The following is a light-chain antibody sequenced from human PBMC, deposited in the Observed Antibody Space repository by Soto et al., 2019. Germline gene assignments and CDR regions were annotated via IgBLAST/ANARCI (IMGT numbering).Light chain of an antibody. CDR2: DAS. CDR1: QSVSSY. Sequence: EIVLTQSPATLSLSPGERATLSCRASQSVSSYLAWYQQKPGQAPRLLIYDASNRATGIPARFSGSGSGTEFTLTISSLQSEDFATYYCQQYNSYGTFGQGTKVDIK. V-gene: IGKV3D-15*01. CDR3: QQYNSYGT. J-gene: IGKJ1*01.